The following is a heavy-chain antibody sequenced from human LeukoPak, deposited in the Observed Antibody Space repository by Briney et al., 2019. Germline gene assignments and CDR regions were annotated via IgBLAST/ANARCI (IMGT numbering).Heavy chain of an antibody. Sequence: PSETLCLTCAVYGGSFSGYYWSWIRQPPGKGLEWIGEINHSGSTNYNPSLKSRVTISVDTSKNQFSLKLSSVTAADTAVYYCARGSRDGYHFGHAFDIWGQGTMVTVSS. CDR2: INHSGST. J-gene: IGHJ3*02. V-gene: IGHV4-34*01. D-gene: IGHD5-24*01. CDR1: GGSFSGYY. CDR3: ARGSRDGYHFGHAFDI.